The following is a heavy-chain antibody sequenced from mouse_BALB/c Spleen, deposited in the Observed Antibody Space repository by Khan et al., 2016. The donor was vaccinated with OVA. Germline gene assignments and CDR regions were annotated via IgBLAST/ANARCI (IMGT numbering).Heavy chain of an antibody. CDR2: IWSGGTT. CDR1: GFSLTTYG. J-gene: IGHJ3*01. Sequence: QVQLKQSGPGLVQPSQNLSITCTVSGFSLTTYGIHWVRQSPGKGLEWLGVIWSGGTTDYNAPFISRLSFTKDNSKSQVFFKMNSLQADDTAIYXCARKSYRYDFTYWGQGTLVTVSA. CDR3: ARKSYRYDFTY. D-gene: IGHD2-12*01. V-gene: IGHV2-2*01.